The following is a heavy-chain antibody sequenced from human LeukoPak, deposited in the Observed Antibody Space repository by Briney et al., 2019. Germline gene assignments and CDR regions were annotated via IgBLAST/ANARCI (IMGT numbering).Heavy chain of an antibody. D-gene: IGHD5-18*01. CDR2: INHSGST. CDR1: GGSFSGYY. CDR3: ASVGSGYSYGNLDH. Sequence: SETLSLTCAVYGGSFSGYYWSWIRQPPGKGLEWIGEINHSGSTNYNPSLKSRVTISVDTSKNQFSLKLSSVTAADTAVYYCASVGSGYSYGNLDHWGQGTLVTVSS. V-gene: IGHV4-34*01. J-gene: IGHJ4*02.